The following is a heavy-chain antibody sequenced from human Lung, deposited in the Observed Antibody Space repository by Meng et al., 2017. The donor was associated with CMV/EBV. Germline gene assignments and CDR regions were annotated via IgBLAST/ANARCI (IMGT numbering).Heavy chain of an antibody. J-gene: IGHJ4*02. V-gene: IGHV3-15*01. CDR3: TTYMN. CDR1: GFPFTNAW. Sequence: GGSLRLSCAASGFPFTNAWMSWVRQAPGKGLEGVARIKSKTDGGTTDYSAPVKGRFAISRDDSKNTLYLQMNSLKTEDTALYYCTTYMNWGQGTLVTVSS. CDR2: IKSKTDGGTT.